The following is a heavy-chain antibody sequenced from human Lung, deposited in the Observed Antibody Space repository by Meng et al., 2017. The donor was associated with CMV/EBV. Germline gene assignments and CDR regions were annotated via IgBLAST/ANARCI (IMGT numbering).Heavy chain of an antibody. CDR2: INSDGSST. D-gene: IGHD6-13*01. CDR3: ARGGSSWGGKYYYYGMDV. Sequence: GESXKISXAASGFTFSSYWMHWVRQAPGKGLVWVSRINSDGSSTSYADSVKGRFTISRDNAKNTLYLQMNSLRAEDTAVYYCARGGSSWGGKYYYYGMDVWGQGXTVTVSS. CDR1: GFTFSSYW. J-gene: IGHJ6*02. V-gene: IGHV3-74*01.